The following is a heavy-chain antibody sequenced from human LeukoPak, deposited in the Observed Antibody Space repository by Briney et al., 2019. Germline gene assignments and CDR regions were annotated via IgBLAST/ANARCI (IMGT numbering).Heavy chain of an antibody. CDR3: ARDPPHNWNGPFDY. CDR1: GFTFSSYS. J-gene: IGHJ4*02. Sequence: GGSLRLSCAASGFTFSSYSMNWVRQAPGKGLEWVSSISSSSSYIYYADSVKGRFTISRDNAKNSLYLQMNSLRAEDTAVYYCARDPPHNWNGPFDYWGQGTLVTVSS. D-gene: IGHD1-1*01. CDR2: ISSSSSYI. V-gene: IGHV3-21*01.